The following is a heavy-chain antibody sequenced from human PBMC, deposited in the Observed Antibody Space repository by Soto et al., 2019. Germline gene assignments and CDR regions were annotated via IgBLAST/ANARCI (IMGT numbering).Heavy chain of an antibody. V-gene: IGHV5-51*01. D-gene: IGHD2-2*01. CDR3: ARRKASSTTSLSFRAGFDY. CDR2: IYPGDSDT. Sequence: GESLKISCKGSGYSFTDYWIGWVRQMPVKGLEWMGLIYPGDSDTRYSPSFEGQVTISADKSISTAYLQWSGLKASDTAMYYCARRKASSTTSLSFRAGFDYWGQGTLVTVSS. CDR1: GYSFTDYW. J-gene: IGHJ4*02.